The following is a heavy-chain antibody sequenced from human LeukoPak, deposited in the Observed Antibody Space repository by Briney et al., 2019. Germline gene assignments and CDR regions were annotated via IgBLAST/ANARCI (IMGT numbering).Heavy chain of an antibody. CDR1: GGSFSGYY. D-gene: IGHD1-1*01. CDR3: ARTARYLFDY. CDR2: INHSGST. J-gene: IGHJ4*02. Sequence: MASETLSLTCAVYGGSFSGYYWSWIRQPPGKGLEWIGEINHSGSTNYNPSLKGRVTISVDTSKNQFSLKLSSVTAADTAVYYCARTARYLFDYWGQGTLVTVSS. V-gene: IGHV4-34*01.